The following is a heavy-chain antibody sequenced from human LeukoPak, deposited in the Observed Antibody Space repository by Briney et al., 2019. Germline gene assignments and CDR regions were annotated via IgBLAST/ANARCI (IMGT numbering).Heavy chain of an antibody. J-gene: IGHJ4*02. V-gene: IGHV3-21*01. CDR1: GFTFSSYS. CDR3: ARDRSSGWDY. Sequence: PGGSLRLSCAASGFTFSSYSMNWVRQAPGKGLEWVSSIGSSSSYIYYADSVKGRFTISRDNAKNSLYLQMNSLRAEDTAVYYCARDRSSGWDYWGQGTLVTVSS. D-gene: IGHD6-19*01. CDR2: IGSSSSYI.